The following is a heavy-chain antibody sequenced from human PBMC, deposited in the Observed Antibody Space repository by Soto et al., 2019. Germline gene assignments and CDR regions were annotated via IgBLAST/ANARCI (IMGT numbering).Heavy chain of an antibody. Sequence: SETLSLTCSVSGASTVSHYHWTWIRQPPGKGLEWMGYIFNSGTTFYNPSLTGRLSISMDTSGNHFSLELRSVTAADTAVYYCALALGPTTGLDYWGQGTLVTVSS. J-gene: IGHJ4*02. V-gene: IGHV4-31*02. CDR3: ALALGPTTGLDY. CDR1: GASTVSHYH. CDR2: IFNSGTT. D-gene: IGHD1-26*01.